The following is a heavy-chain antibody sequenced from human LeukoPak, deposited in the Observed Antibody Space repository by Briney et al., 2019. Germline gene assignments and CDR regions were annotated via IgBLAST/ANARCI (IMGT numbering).Heavy chain of an antibody. D-gene: IGHD3-16*01. Sequence: SETLSLTCTVSGGSISGYYWTWTRQPPGKGLEWIGQIHYSGKADYNPSLRSRITISVDTSKNKMFLKLSPVTAADTAVYYCARFGIFYDMDVWGRGTTVTVSS. CDR2: IHYSGKA. CDR3: ARFGIFYDMDV. V-gene: IGHV4-59*01. J-gene: IGHJ6*02. CDR1: GGSISGYY.